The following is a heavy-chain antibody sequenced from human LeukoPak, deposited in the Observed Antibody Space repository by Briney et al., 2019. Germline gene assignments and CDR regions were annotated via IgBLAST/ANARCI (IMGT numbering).Heavy chain of an antibody. CDR1: GGSVTSGCNY. J-gene: IGHJ4*02. D-gene: IGHD6-19*01. CDR3: AKEHMAVTGYFDG. Sequence: SETLSLTCTVSGGSVTSGCNYWSWIRQPPGRGLEWIGYIYSSGSTEYNPGLKSRVTISMDPSKNQFSLKLRSVTAADTAVYFCAKEHMAVTGYFDGWGKGTLVSVSS. V-gene: IGHV4-61*01. CDR2: IYSSGST.